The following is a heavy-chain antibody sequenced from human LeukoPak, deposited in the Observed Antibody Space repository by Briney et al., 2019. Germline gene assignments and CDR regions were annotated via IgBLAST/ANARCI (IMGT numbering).Heavy chain of an antibody. CDR1: GYTFTGYY. CDR3: ARGLAYCGGDCPFDY. CDR2: INPNSGGT. Sequence: ASVKVSCKASGYTFTGYYMHWVRQAPGQGLEWMGWINPNSGGTNYAQKFRGRVTMTRDTSISTAYMELSRLRSDDTAVYYCARGLAYCGGDCPFDYWGQGTLVTVSS. D-gene: IGHD2-21*02. V-gene: IGHV1-2*02. J-gene: IGHJ4*02.